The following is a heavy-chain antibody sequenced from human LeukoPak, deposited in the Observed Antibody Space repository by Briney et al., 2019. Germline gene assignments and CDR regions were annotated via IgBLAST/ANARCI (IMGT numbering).Heavy chain of an antibody. CDR1: GYTFTNYY. Sequence: ASVKVSCKASGYTFTNYYMNWVRQAPGQGLDWMGIINPSGGSTNHAQKFKDRVTLTSDMSTSTVYMELSSLTSEDTAVYYCARPGYNWGQGTLVTVSS. CDR3: ARPGYN. J-gene: IGHJ4*02. D-gene: IGHD1-1*01. CDR2: INPSGGST. V-gene: IGHV1-46*01.